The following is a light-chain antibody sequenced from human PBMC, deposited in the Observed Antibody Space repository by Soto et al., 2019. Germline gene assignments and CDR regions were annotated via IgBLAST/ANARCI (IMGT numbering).Light chain of an antibody. Sequence: QSVLTQPASVSGSPGQSITISCTGTASDIGNYNWVSWYQQYPGKAPKLMIYAVNNRPSGVSNRFSASKSGNTASLTISGLQAEDEADYYCSSYRAYSTLWVFGGGTKLTV. V-gene: IGLV2-14*01. CDR1: ASDIGNYNW. CDR2: AVN. CDR3: SSYRAYSTLWV. J-gene: IGLJ3*02.